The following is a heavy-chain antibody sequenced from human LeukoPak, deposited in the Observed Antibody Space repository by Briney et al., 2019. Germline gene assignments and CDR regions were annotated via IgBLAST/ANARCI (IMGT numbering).Heavy chain of an antibody. J-gene: IGHJ4*02. Sequence: GGSLRLSCAASGFTFSSYWMNWVRHAPGKGLVWVSRINSDGSSRIYADSVKGRFTISRDNSKNTLYLQMNSLRAEDTAVYYCAREAVAGHFDYWGQGTLVTVSS. CDR2: INSDGSSR. D-gene: IGHD6-19*01. V-gene: IGHV3-74*01. CDR1: GFTFSSYW. CDR3: AREAVAGHFDY.